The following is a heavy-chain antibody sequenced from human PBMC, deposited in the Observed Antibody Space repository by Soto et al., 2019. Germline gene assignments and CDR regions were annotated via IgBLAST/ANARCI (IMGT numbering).Heavy chain of an antibody. J-gene: IGHJ3*02. CDR3: ARALKYSSSWRADGFDI. CDR1: GGSFSGYF. V-gene: IGHV4-34*01. Sequence: XATLSLTCAVYGGSFSGYFWTWIRQPPGKGLEWIGEINHSGSTNYNPSLNSRVIISGDTSKNQFSLNLSSVTAADTAVYYCARALKYSSSWRADGFDIWGQGTMVTVSS. CDR2: INHSGST. D-gene: IGHD6-13*01.